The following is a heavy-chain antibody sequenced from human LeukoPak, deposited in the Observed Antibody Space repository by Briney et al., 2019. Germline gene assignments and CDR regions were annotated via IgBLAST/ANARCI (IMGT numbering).Heavy chain of an antibody. V-gene: IGHV3-49*04. CDR3: TRGPIQLWIHNGIDV. CDR1: GFTFSDHA. D-gene: IGHD5-18*01. J-gene: IGHJ6*02. CDR2: IRSKDYRGTT. Sequence: GRSLRLSCTASGFTFSDHAMGWARQAPGKGLEWVGFIRSKDYRGTTEYAASVKGIFTISRDDSSSIVYLQMNSLKTGDTGLYYCTRGPIQLWIHNGIDVWGQGTTVTVSS.